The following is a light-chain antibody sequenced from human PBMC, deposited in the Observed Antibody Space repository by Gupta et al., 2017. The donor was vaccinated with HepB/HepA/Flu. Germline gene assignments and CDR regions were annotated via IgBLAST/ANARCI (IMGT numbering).Light chain of an antibody. CDR2: WNN. J-gene: IGLJ2*01. Sequence: QSVLTQPPSASGTPGQTVTISGSGSSSNIAINYVYWYQQVPGTAPKLLLYWNNQRPAGGPDRFSDSKSGTSAFLAISGLRSEDEGDYYCASWDDGLAEVFGGGTKLTVL. V-gene: IGLV1-47*01. CDR3: ASWDDGLAEV. CDR1: SSNIAINY.